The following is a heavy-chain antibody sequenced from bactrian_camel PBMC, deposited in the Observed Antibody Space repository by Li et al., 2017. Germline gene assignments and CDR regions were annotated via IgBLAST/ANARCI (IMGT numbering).Heavy chain of an antibody. CDR3: AKTRDGNLIIGDYDY. CDR1: GCTSSTTC. Sequence: HAQLVESGGGSVQAGGTLRLSCSASGCTSSTTCMNWFRQAPGKEREGVAFIGTDGTTSYDDSVKGRFTITRDNAKNTVYLQMNSLKPEDTAMYICAKTRDGNLIIGDYDYWGQGTQVTVS. V-gene: IGHV3S53*01. CDR2: IGTDGTT. D-gene: IGHD1*01. J-gene: IGHJ4*01.